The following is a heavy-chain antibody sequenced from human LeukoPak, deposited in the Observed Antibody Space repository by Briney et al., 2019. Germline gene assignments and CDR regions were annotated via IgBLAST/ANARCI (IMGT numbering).Heavy chain of an antibody. CDR1: GGSISSGGYS. Sequence: SQTLSLTCAVSGGSISSGGYSWSWIRQSPGKGLEWIGYIYHSGSTYYNPSLKSRVTISVDRSKNQFSLKLSSVTAADTAVYYCARDGDYDAFDIWGQGTMVTVSS. CDR3: ARDGDYDAFDI. D-gene: IGHD4-17*01. J-gene: IGHJ3*02. V-gene: IGHV4-30-2*06. CDR2: IYHSGST.